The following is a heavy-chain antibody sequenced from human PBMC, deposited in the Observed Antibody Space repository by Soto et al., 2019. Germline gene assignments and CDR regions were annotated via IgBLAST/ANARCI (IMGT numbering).Heavy chain of an antibody. CDR3: SSGSSPAGPYDAFDI. J-gene: IGHJ3*02. CDR2: IWYDGSNK. D-gene: IGHD2-2*01. CDR1: GFTFSSYG. Sequence: GGSLRLSCAASGFTFSSYGMHWVRQAPGKGLEWVAVIWYDGSNKYYADSVKGRFTISRDNSKNTLYLQMNSLRAEDTAVYYCSSGSSPAGPYDAFDIWGQGTMVTVS. V-gene: IGHV3-33*01.